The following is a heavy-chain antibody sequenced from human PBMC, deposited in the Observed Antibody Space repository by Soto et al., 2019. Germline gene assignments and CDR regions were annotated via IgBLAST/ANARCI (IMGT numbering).Heavy chain of an antibody. Sequence: GGSLRLSCAASGFNVSPYWMNWVRQAPGKGLEWVANIKQDGSEKYYVDSVKGRFFISRDNAKNSLYLQINSLRAVDTAVYYCARDADASGWYHYGMDVWGQGTMVTVSS. CDR3: ARDADASGWYHYGMDV. D-gene: IGHD6-19*01. V-gene: IGHV3-7*01. CDR2: IKQDGSEK. CDR1: GFNVSPYW. J-gene: IGHJ6*02.